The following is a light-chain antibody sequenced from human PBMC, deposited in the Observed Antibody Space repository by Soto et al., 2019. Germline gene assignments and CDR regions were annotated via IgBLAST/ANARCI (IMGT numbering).Light chain of an antibody. Sequence: DIQMTQSPSTLSASIGDRVTFTCRASENINGWLAWYQQKPGKAPKVLIYKATTLESGVPSRFSGSASGTEFTLTISSLQPDDFATYYCQHYNSNPWTFGQGTKVEIK. CDR1: ENINGW. CDR3: QHYNSNPWT. V-gene: IGKV1-5*03. CDR2: KAT. J-gene: IGKJ1*01.